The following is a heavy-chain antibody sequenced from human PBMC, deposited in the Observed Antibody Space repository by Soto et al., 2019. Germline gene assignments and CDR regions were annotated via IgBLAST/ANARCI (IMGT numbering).Heavy chain of an antibody. Sequence: SETLSLTCTVSGGSISSGGYYWSWIRQHPGKGLEWIGYIYYSGSTYYNPSLKSRVTISVDTSKNQFSLKLSSVTAADTAVYYCARASKRSYYGSGSPLQYNWFDHWGQGTLVTVSS. D-gene: IGHD3-10*01. V-gene: IGHV4-31*03. J-gene: IGHJ5*02. CDR1: GGSISSGGYY. CDR2: IYYSGST. CDR3: ARASKRSYYGSGSPLQYNWFDH.